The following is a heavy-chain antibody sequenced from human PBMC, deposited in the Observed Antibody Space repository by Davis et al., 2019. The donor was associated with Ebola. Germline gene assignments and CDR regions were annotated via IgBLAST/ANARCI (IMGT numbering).Heavy chain of an antibody. D-gene: IGHD3-10*01. CDR1: GFTFSDYY. V-gene: IGHV3-11*01. Sequence: SLKISCAASGFTFSDYYMSWIRQAPGKGLEWVSYMSSSGSTIYYADSVKGRFTISRDNAKKSLYLQMNSLRAEDTAVYYCARDLRGSGSFWKSYYNYGMDVWGQGTTVTVSS. CDR3: ARDLRGSGSFWKSYYNYGMDV. CDR2: MSSSGSTI. J-gene: IGHJ6*02.